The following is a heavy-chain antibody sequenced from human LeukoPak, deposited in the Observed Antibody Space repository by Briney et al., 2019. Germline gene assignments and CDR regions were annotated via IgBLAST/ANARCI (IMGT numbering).Heavy chain of an antibody. CDR1: GGSFSGYY. V-gene: IGHV4-34*01. CDR2: INHSGST. Sequence: PSETLSLTCAVYGGSFSGYYWSWIRQPPGKGLEWIGEINHSGSTNYNPSLKSRATISVDTSKNQFSLKLSSVTAADTAVYYCARAKYCSSTSCYKPLNFDYWGQGTLVTVSS. CDR3: ARAKYCSSTSCYKPLNFDY. J-gene: IGHJ4*02. D-gene: IGHD2-2*02.